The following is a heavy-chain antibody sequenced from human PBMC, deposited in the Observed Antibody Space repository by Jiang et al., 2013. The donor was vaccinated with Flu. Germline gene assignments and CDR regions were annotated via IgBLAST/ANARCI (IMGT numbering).Heavy chain of an antibody. V-gene: IGHV4-39*07. Sequence: GSGLVKPSETLSLTCTVSGGSISSSSYYWGWIRQPPGKGLEWIGSIYYSGSTYYNPSLKSRVTISVDTSKNQFSLKLSSVTAADTAVYYCARKLDTFDYWGQGTLVTVSS. D-gene: IGHD6-13*01. J-gene: IGHJ4*02. CDR2: IYYSGST. CDR3: ARKLDTFDY. CDR1: GGSISSSSYY.